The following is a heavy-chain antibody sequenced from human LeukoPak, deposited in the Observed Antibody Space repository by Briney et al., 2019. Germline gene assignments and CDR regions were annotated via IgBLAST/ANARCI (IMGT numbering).Heavy chain of an antibody. V-gene: IGHV4-34*01. CDR2: INHSGST. CDR3: ARRLTMVRGVIIKGWFDS. J-gene: IGHJ5*01. CDR1: GGSFSGYY. Sequence: SETLSLTCAVYGGSFSGYYWSWIRQPPGKGLEWIGEINHSGSTNYNPSLKSRVTISVDTSKNQFSLKLSSLTAADTAVYYCARRLTMVRGVIIKGWFDSWGQGTLVTVSS. D-gene: IGHD3-10*01.